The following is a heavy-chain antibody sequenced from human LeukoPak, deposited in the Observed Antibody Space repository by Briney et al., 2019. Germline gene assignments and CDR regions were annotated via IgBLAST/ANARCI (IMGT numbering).Heavy chain of an antibody. J-gene: IGHJ5*02. D-gene: IGHD3-3*02. V-gene: IGHV3-33*01. CDR2: IWYDGSNK. CDR1: GFKFRNYG. CDR3: ATSLGESTFET. Sequence: PGGSLRLSCAASGFKFRNYGMHWVRQAPGKGLEWVAVIWYDGSNKYYADSVKGRFTISRDNSTNTPYVQMNSLRVEDTAVYYCATSLGESTFETWGQGTLVTVSS.